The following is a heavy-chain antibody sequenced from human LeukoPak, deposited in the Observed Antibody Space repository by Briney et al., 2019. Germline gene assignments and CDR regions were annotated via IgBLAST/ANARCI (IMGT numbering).Heavy chain of an antibody. D-gene: IGHD2-2*01. J-gene: IGHJ5*02. Sequence: PSETLSLTCAVYGGSFSGYYRSWIRQPPGKGLEWIGEINHSGSTNYNPSLKSRVTISVDTSKNQFSLKLSSVTAADTAVYYCARAEDIVVVPAAMRLWFDPWGQGTLVTVSS. CDR2: INHSGST. CDR3: ARAEDIVVVPAAMRLWFDP. V-gene: IGHV4-34*01. CDR1: GGSFSGYY.